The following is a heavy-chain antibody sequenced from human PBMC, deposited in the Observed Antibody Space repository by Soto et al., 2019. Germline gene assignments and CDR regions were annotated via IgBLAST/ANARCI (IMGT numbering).Heavy chain of an antibody. Sequence: QLQLQESGPGLVKPSETLSLTCTVSGGYISSSSYYWGWIRQPPGKGLEWIGSIYYSGRTYYNPSLQSRVTISVDTSKNLFSLKLSSVTAAYTAVYDCIRGVVVVAASWCAPWGQGTLVTVSS. V-gene: IGHV4-39*01. CDR1: GGYISSSSYY. D-gene: IGHD2-15*01. J-gene: IGHJ5*02. CDR2: IYYSGRT. CDR3: IRGVVVVAASWCAP.